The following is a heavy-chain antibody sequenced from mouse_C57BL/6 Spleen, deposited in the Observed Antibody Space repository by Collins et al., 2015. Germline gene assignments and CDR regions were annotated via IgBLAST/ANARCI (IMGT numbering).Heavy chain of an antibody. V-gene: IGHV1-59*01. CDR3: ARDRSGD. J-gene: IGHJ3*01. CDR1: GYTFTSYW. CDR2: IDPSDSYT. D-gene: IGHD3-2*02. Sequence: QVQLQQPGAELVRPGTSVKLSCKASGYTFTSYWMHWVKQRPGQGLEWIGVIDPSDSYTNYNQKFKGKATLTVDTSSSTAYMQLSSLTSEGSAVYYCARDRSGDWGQGTLVTVSA.